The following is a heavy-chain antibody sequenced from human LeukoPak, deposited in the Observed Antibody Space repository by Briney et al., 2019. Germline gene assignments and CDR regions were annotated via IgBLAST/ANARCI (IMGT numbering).Heavy chain of an antibody. CDR2: ISGSAGST. Sequence: GGSLRLSCAASGFTFSSYAMSWVRQAPGKGLEWVSDISGSAGSTSYADSVKGRFTISRDNSKNTLHLQMNSLRAEDTAIYYCAKDKGPRSGYYRYWGQGTLVTVSS. D-gene: IGHD3-22*01. CDR1: GFTFSSYA. CDR3: AKDKGPRSGYYRY. V-gene: IGHV3-23*01. J-gene: IGHJ4*02.